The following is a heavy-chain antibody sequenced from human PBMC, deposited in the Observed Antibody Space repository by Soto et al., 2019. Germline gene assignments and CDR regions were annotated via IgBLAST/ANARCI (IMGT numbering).Heavy chain of an antibody. V-gene: IGHV4-31*03. CDR1: GGSISSGGYY. D-gene: IGHD4-17*01. J-gene: IGHJ6*02. Sequence: SETLSLTCTVSGGSISSGGYYWSWIRQHPGKGLEWIGYIYYSGSTYYNPSLKSRVTISVDTSKNQFSLKLSSVTAADTAVYYCARDSRGFGDYEYYYYGMDVWGQGTTVTVSS. CDR2: IYYSGST. CDR3: ARDSRGFGDYEYYYYGMDV.